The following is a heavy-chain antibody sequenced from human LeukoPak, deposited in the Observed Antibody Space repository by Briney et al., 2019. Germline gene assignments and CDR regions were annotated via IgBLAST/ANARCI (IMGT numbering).Heavy chain of an antibody. D-gene: IGHD3-10*01. CDR2: ISSSSSYI. V-gene: IGHV3-21*01. Sequence: PGGSLRLSCAASGFTFRHYNMNWFRQAPGKGLKWVSFISSSSSYIYYAESVKGRFTSSRDNAKNSLYLQMNSLRAEDTAVYYCARELDGSGSSLDYWGQGTLVTVSS. CDR3: ARELDGSGSSLDY. CDR1: GFTFRHYN. J-gene: IGHJ4*02.